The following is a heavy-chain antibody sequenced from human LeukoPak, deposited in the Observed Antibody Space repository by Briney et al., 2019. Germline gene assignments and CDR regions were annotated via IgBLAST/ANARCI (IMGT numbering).Heavy chain of an antibody. CDR1: GFTFSSYA. Sequence: GSLRLSCVASGFTFSSYAMSGGRQAPGKGLEWVSTISDRGDYTYYADSVKGRFTISRDNSKNTLYQQMDSLRAEDTAIHYCAKVPYSDYGSGRPPFMDVWGQGTTVAVSS. J-gene: IGHJ6*02. V-gene: IGHV3-23*01. CDR2: ISDRGDYT. D-gene: IGHD3-10*01. CDR3: AKVPYSDYGSGRPPFMDV.